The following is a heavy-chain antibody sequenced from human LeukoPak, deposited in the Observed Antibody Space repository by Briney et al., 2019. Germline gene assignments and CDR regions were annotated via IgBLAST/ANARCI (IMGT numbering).Heavy chain of an antibody. D-gene: IGHD7-27*01. CDR1: GYSFTRYW. Sequence: EPLKISCNGSGYSFTRYWISWVRQMPGRGLEWMGRIAPSDAHTNYSPSFQGHVTTSADKSISTAYLQWSSLKASDTAMYYCARTTGPHHFDYWGQGALVTVSS. CDR2: IAPSDAHT. J-gene: IGHJ4*02. CDR3: ARTTGPHHFDY. V-gene: IGHV5-10-1*01.